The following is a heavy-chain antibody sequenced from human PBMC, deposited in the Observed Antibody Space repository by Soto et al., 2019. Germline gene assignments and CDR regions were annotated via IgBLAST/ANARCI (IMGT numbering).Heavy chain of an antibody. V-gene: IGHV4-59*08. CDR2: IYYSGST. CDR1: GGSISSNY. J-gene: IGHJ1*01. D-gene: IGHD5-12*01. CDR3: ARHSWLQLLPQY. Sequence: SETLSLTCTVSGGSISSNYWSWIRQPPGKGLEWIGFIYYSGSTNYNPSLKSRVTISVDTSKNQFSLKLSSVTAADTAVYYCARHSWLQLLPQYWGPGTLVTVSS.